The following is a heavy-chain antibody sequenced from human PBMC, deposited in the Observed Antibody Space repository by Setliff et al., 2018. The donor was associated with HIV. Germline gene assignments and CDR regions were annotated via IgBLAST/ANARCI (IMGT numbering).Heavy chain of an antibody. CDR2: ISAYNGDS. CDR1: GYTFSSYG. V-gene: IGHV1-18*01. D-gene: IGHD3-3*02. J-gene: IGHJ6*02. CDR3: ARDAWVEFLEWTYYGMDV. Sequence: ASVKVSCKASGYTFSSYGISWVRQAPGQGLEWMGWISAYNGDSNYAQKVQGRITLTTDTATSTAYMELRSLRSEDTAVYYCARDAWVEFLEWTYYGMDVWVPETLLVTVSS.